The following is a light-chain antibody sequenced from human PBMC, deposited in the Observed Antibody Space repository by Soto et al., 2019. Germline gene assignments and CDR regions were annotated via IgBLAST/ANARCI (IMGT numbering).Light chain of an antibody. CDR1: QTVNNW. J-gene: IGKJ4*01. CDR2: ASS. Sequence: DIQMTQSPSSVSASVGDRVTITCRASQTVNNWLAWYQQRPGKAPKLLIYASSTLQGGVPSRFSGSGSGTDFALTISSLQPEDFATYYCQQANTFPLTFGGATKVDIK. V-gene: IGKV1-12*01. CDR3: QQANTFPLT.